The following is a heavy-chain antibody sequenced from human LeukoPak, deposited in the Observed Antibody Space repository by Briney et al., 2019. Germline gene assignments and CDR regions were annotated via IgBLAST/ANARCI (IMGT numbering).Heavy chain of an antibody. J-gene: IGHJ3*02. CDR3: AGPNNDLEDDAFDI. CDR2: INPTGGGT. CDR1: GYTFTSYG. V-gene: IGHV1-46*01. Sequence: AAVKVSCKASGYTFTSYGISWVRQAPGQGLEWMGIINPTGGGTTYAQKFQGRVTITADKSTSTAYMELSSLRSEDTAVYYCAGPNNDLEDDAFDIWGPGKMVTVSS. D-gene: IGHD1/OR15-1a*01.